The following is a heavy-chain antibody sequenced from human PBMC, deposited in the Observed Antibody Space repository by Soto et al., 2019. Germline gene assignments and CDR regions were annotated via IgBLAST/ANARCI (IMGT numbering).Heavy chain of an antibody. CDR1: GYTFTGYY. J-gene: IGHJ4*02. CDR2: INPNSGGT. CDR3: ARGRHCSGGSGYGMDY. Sequence: QVQLVQSGAEVKKPGASVKVSCKASGYTFTGYYMHWVRQAPGQGLEWMGWINPNSGGTNYAQKFQGWVSMTRDTSISTAYMELSRLRSDDTAVYSCARGRHCSGGSGYGMDYWGQGTLVTVSS. V-gene: IGHV1-2*04. D-gene: IGHD2-15*01.